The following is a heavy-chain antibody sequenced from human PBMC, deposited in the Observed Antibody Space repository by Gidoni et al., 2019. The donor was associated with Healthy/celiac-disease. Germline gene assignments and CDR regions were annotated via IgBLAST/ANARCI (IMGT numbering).Heavy chain of an antibody. CDR3: AKDRMVYESPAHV. V-gene: IGHV3-23*01. Sequence: EVQLWESGGGWVRPGGSRKMSCADSGSSVSGYAMSWVGQAPGKGLECFAAIMGCCRLNYSSDSMKCRFTISRDNSKNPLYLQMHRLRAEDTAVYYCAKDRMVYESPAHVWGTRYPGHRLL. CDR2: IMGCCRLN. D-gene: IGHD2-8*01. J-gene: IGHJ6*04. CDR1: GSSVSGYA.